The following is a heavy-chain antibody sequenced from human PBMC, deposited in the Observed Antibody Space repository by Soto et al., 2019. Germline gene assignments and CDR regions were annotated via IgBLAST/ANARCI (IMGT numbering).Heavy chain of an antibody. D-gene: IGHD3-3*01. V-gene: IGHV3-23*01. J-gene: IGHJ4*02. CDR3: AKDRTIFGVVIIRDYFDY. CDR2: ISGSGGST. Sequence: TGGSLRLSCAASGFTFSSYAMSWVRQAPGKGLEWVSAISGSGGSTYYADSVKGRFTISRDNSKNTLYLQMNSLRAEDTAVYYCAKDRTIFGVVIIRDYFDYWGQGTLVTVSS. CDR1: GFTFSSYA.